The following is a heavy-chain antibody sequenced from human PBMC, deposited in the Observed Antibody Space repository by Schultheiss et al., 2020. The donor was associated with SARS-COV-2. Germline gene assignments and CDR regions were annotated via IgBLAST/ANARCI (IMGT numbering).Heavy chain of an antibody. D-gene: IGHD2-2*01. V-gene: IGHV1-18*01. CDR3: VTRVAKRDCSSTSCYFDY. CDR2: ISAYNGNT. J-gene: IGHJ4*01. CDR1: GYTFTSYG. Sequence: ASVKVSCKASGYTFTSYGISWVRQAPGQGLEWMGWISAYNGNTNYAQKLQGRVTMTTDTSTSTAYMELSSLRSEDTAVYYCVTRVAKRDCSSTSCYFDYWCHGTLVTVSS.